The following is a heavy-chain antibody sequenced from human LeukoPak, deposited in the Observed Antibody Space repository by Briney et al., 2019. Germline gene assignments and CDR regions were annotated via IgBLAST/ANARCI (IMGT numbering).Heavy chain of an antibody. Sequence: SVKVSCKASGFTFTSSAMQWVRQARGQRLEWIGWIIVGSGRTHYAQNLQERITITRDMSTNTAYMELSSLRSDDTAVYYCAAELYSGTYGRCCSFAFWGQGTQVTVSS. V-gene: IGHV1-58*02. CDR2: IIVGSGRT. CDR3: AAELYSGTYGRCCSFAF. D-gene: IGHD1-26*01. J-gene: IGHJ4*02. CDR1: GFTFTSSA.